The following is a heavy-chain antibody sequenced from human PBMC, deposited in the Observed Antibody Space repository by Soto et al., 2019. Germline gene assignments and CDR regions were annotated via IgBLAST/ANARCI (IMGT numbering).Heavy chain of an antibody. Sequence: PSETLSLTCTISGDSISSYYWSWIRQPPGKGLEWIAYIYYSGSTNYNPSLRSRVTISVDTSKNQFSLKLSSVTAADTAVYYCTTDFYGDYVFRWFDPWGQGTLVTVSS. D-gene: IGHD4-17*01. CDR2: IYYSGST. J-gene: IGHJ5*02. V-gene: IGHV4-59*01. CDR1: GDSISSYY. CDR3: TTDFYGDYVFRWFDP.